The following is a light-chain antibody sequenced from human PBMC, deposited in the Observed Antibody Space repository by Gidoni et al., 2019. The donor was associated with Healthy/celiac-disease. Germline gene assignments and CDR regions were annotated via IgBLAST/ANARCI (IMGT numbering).Light chain of an antibody. CDR1: QSLLHSNGYNY. J-gene: IGKJ1*01. CDR3: MQALQTPRT. V-gene: IGKV2-28*01. CDR2: LGS. Sequence: IVMTQSPLSLPVTPGEPASISCRSSQSLLHSNGYNYLDWYLQKPGQSPQLLIYLGSNRASGVPDRFSGSGSGTNVTLKISRVEDEDVGVYYCMQALQTPRTFGQGTKVEIK.